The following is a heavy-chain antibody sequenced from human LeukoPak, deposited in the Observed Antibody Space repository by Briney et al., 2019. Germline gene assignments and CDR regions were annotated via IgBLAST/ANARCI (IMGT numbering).Heavy chain of an antibody. CDR1: GFTFGDYA. V-gene: IGHV3-49*03. Sequence: GGPLRLSCTASGFTFGDYAMSWFRQAPGKGLEWVGFIRSKAYGGTTEYAASVKGRFTISRDDSKSIAYLQMNSLKTEDTAVYYCTRDPIDSGGFRIDYWGQGTLVTVSS. CDR3: TRDPIDSGGFRIDY. D-gene: IGHD4/OR15-4a*01. J-gene: IGHJ4*02. CDR2: IRSKAYGGTT.